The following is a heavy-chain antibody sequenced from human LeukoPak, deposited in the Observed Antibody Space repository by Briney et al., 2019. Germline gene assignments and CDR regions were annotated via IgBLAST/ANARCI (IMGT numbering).Heavy chain of an antibody. Sequence: SETLSLTCTVSGGSISSSNNYWGWIRQPPGKGLEWIGSIYYSGSTYYNPSLKGRVTISVDTSKNQFSLKLSSVSAADTAVYYCARDSCSRTSCRRKFDYWGQGTLVTVSS. CDR2: IYYSGST. V-gene: IGHV4-39*07. CDR3: ARDSCSRTSCRRKFDY. D-gene: IGHD2-2*01. CDR1: GGSISSSNNY. J-gene: IGHJ4*02.